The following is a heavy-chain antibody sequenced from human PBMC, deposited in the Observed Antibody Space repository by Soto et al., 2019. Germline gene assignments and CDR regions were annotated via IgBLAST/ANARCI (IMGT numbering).Heavy chain of an antibody. CDR2: IWYDGSNK. D-gene: IGHD4-17*01. CDR1: GFTFSSYG. J-gene: IGHJ4*02. Sequence: LRLSCAASGFTFSSYGMHWVRQAPGKGLEWVAVIWYDGSNKYYADSVKGRFTISRDNSKNTLYLQMNSLRAEDTAVYYCARDIPRYGYFDYWGQGTLVTVSS. V-gene: IGHV3-33*01. CDR3: ARDIPRYGYFDY.